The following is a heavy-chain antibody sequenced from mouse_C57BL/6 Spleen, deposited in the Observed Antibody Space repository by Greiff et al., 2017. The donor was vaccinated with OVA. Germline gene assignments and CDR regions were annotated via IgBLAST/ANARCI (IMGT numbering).Heavy chain of an antibody. J-gene: IGHJ2*01. Sequence: EVQLQESGPGLVKPSQSLSLTCSVTGYSITSGYYWNWIRQFPGNKLEWMGYISYDGSNNYNPSLKNRISITRDTSKNQFFLKLNSVTTEDTATYYCAREGYGSSSGYWGQGTTLTVSS. CDR3: AREGYGSSSGY. D-gene: IGHD1-1*01. CDR1: GYSITSGYY. V-gene: IGHV3-6*01. CDR2: ISYDGSN.